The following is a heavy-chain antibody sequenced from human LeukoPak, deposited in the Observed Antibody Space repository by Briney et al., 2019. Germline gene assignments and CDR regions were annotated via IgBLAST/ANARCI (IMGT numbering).Heavy chain of an antibody. D-gene: IGHD2-2*01. CDR2: INPNSGGT. CDR1: GYTFTGYY. Sequence: EASVKVSCKASGYTFTGYYMHWVRQAPGQGLEWMGWINPNSGGTNYAQKFQGRVTMTRDTSISTAYMELSRLRSDDTAVYYCARDIVVVPAAGYMDVWGKGTTVTVSS. CDR3: ARDIVVVPAAGYMDV. V-gene: IGHV1-2*02. J-gene: IGHJ6*04.